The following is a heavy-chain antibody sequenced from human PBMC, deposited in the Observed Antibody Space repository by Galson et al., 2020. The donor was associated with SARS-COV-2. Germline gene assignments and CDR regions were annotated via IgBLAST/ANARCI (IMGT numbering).Heavy chain of an antibody. Sequence: GGSLRLSCAASGFSFNNYGMHWVRQAPGKGLEWVAVISYDGSNKYYADSVKGRFTISRDNSKNTLYLQMNSLRAEDTAVYYCAHESRKYDYGDPWGPYFDYWGQGTLVTVSS. V-gene: IGHV3-30*18. J-gene: IGHJ4*02. CDR2: ISYDGSNK. D-gene: IGHD4-17*01. CDR1: GFSFNNYG. CDR3: AHESRKYDYGDPWGPYFDY.